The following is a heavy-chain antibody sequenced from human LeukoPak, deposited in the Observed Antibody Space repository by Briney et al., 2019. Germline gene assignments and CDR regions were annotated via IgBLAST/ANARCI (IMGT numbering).Heavy chain of an antibody. Sequence: GGSLRLSCAASGFTFSSYAMSWVRQAPGKGLEWVSAISGSGGSTYYADSVKDRFTISRDNSKNTLYLQMNSLRAEDTAVYYCANLGSVTTKAYWGQGTLVTVSS. D-gene: IGHD4-17*01. CDR3: ANLGSVTTKAY. CDR1: GFTFSSYA. J-gene: IGHJ4*02. V-gene: IGHV3-23*01. CDR2: ISGSGGST.